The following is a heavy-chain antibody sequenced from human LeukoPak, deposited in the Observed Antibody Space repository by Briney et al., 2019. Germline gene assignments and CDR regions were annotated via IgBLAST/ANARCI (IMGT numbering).Heavy chain of an antibody. CDR2: ISAYNGNT. CDR3: ARDLLVVGATYWFDS. J-gene: IGHJ5*01. Sequence: ASVKVSCKASGYTFTSYGISWVRQAPGQGLEWMGWISAYNGNTNYAQKLQGRVTMTTDTSTSTAYMELRSLRSDDTAVYYCARDLLVVGATYWFDSWGQGTLVTVSS. V-gene: IGHV1-18*01. CDR1: GYTFTSYG. D-gene: IGHD1-26*01.